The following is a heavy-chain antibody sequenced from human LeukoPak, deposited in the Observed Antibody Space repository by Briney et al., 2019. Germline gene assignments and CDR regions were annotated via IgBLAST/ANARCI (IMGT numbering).Heavy chain of an antibody. CDR2: INQDGSEK. Sequence: GGSLRLSCAASGFTFSTYWMTWVRQAPGKGLDWVANINQDGSEKYYVDSVKGRFTISRDNAKNSLYLQMNSLRAEDTAVYYCARGGELLWFGELSGGMDVWGQGTTVTVSS. J-gene: IGHJ6*02. CDR3: ARGGELLWFGELSGGMDV. D-gene: IGHD3-10*01. V-gene: IGHV3-7*01. CDR1: GFTFSTYW.